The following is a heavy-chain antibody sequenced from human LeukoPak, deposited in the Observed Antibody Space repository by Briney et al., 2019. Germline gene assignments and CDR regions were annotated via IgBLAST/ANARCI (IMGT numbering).Heavy chain of an antibody. CDR1: GFTFSSFA. CDR3: AKSPPRCSGGSCYGY. D-gene: IGHD2-15*01. CDR2: ISGSGGRT. Sequence: GGSLRLSCAASGFTFSSFALSWVRQAPGKGLEWISGISGSGGRTDYADSVKGRFTISRDNSKNTLYLQMSSLRADDTALYYCAKSPPRCSGGSCYGYWGQGTPVTVSS. V-gene: IGHV3-23*01. J-gene: IGHJ4*02.